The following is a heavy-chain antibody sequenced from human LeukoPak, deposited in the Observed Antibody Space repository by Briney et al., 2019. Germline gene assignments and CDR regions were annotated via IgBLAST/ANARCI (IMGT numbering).Heavy chain of an antibody. CDR2: INHSGST. D-gene: IGHD3-22*01. CDR3: ARDIDYYDSSGGDYYYYMDV. Sequence: SETLSLTCDVYGGSFSGYYWSWIRQPPGKGLEWIGEINHSGSTNYRPSLKSRVTISVDTSKNQFSLKLSSVTAADTAVYYCARDIDYYDSSGGDYYYYMDVWGKGTTVTISS. V-gene: IGHV4-34*01. J-gene: IGHJ6*03. CDR1: GGSFSGYY.